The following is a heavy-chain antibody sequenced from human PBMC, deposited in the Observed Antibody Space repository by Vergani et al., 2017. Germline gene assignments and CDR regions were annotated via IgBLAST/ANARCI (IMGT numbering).Heavy chain of an antibody. V-gene: IGHV4-39*01. J-gene: IGHJ4*02. CDR2: IYYSGST. CDR1: GGSISSSSYY. CDR3: ARHKEGIVVVPAELDY. Sequence: QLQLQESGPGLVKPSETLSLTCTVSGGSISSSSYYWGWIRQPPGKGLEWIGSIYYSGSTYYNPSLKSRVTISVDTSKNQFSLKLSSVTAADTAVYYCARHKEGIVVVPAELDYWGQGTLVTVSS. D-gene: IGHD2-2*01.